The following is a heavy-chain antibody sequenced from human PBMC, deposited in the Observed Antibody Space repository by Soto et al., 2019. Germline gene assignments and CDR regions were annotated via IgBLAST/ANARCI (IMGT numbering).Heavy chain of an antibody. CDR1: GGTFSSYA. Sequence: SVKVSCKASGGTFSSYAISWVRQAPGQGLEWMGGIIPIFGTANYAQKFQGRVTITADESTSTAYMELSSLRSEDTAVYYCARGPGSRGTLRYFDWLCYWGQGTLVTVSS. CDR3: ARGPGSRGTLRYFDWLCY. D-gene: IGHD3-9*01. J-gene: IGHJ4*02. CDR2: IIPIFGTA. V-gene: IGHV1-69*13.